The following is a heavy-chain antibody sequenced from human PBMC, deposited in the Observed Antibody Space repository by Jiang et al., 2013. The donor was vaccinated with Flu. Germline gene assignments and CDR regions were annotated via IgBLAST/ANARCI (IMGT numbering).Heavy chain of an antibody. Sequence: VQLVESGGGLVKPGGSLRLSCAASGFTFSRYTMNWVRQAPGRGLEWVSSITASSFDVYSGDSVRGRFTTSRDNAKNSLYLQMNTLRADDTAVYYCARMGVTGGARAAFDIWGQGTTVTVSS. CDR3: ARMGVTGGARAAFDI. J-gene: IGHJ3*02. V-gene: IGHV3-21*01. CDR1: GFTFSRYT. D-gene: IGHD3-16*01. CDR2: ITASSFDV.